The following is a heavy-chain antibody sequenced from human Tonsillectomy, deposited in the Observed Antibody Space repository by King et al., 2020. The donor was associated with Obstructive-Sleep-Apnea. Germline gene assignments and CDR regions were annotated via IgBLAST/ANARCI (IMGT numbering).Heavy chain of an antibody. D-gene: IGHD1-26*01. CDR3: ARAYSRNYFYYGMDV. V-gene: IGHV3-66*01. Sequence: VQLVESGGGLVQPGGSLRLSCAASGFSVSDNYMSWVRHAPGKGLEGVSVIYSGGTTYYTDSVKGRFSISRDNSNNILYLQMDSLRAEDTGVYYCARAYSRNYFYYGMDVWGQGATVTVSS. CDR2: IYSGGTT. CDR1: GFSVSDNY. J-gene: IGHJ6*02.